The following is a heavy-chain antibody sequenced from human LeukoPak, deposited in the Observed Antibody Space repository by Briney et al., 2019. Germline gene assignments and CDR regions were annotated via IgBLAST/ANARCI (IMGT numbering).Heavy chain of an antibody. V-gene: IGHV3-23*01. CDR1: GFTFSSYA. CDR3: AKDSGSYYFDY. Sequence: PGGSLRLSCAASGFTFSSYAMAWVRQAPGKGLEWVSGISVSGTTYYADSVKGRATISRDNSKNTLHLQMNSLRAEDTAVYYCAKDSGSYYFDYWGQGTLVTVSS. J-gene: IGHJ4*02. D-gene: IGHD1-26*01. CDR2: ISVSGTT.